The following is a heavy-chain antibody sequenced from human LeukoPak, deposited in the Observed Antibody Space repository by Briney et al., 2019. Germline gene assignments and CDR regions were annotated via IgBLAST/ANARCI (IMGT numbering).Heavy chain of an antibody. CDR2: IYPVDSDT. V-gene: IGHV5-51*01. Sequence: GESLKISCKGSGYIVTTHWIGWVRQMPGKGLEWMGIIYPVDSDTRYSPSFQGQVTISADKSISTAYLQWSSLKASDTAMYYCARSKEVGATLGSFDYWGQGTLVTVSS. D-gene: IGHD1-26*01. J-gene: IGHJ4*02. CDR3: ARSKEVGATLGSFDY. CDR1: GYIVTTHW.